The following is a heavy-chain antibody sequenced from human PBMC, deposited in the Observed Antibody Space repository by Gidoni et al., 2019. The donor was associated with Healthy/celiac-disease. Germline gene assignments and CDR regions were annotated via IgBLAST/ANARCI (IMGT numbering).Heavy chain of an antibody. V-gene: IGHV1-8*01. Sequence: QVQLVQSGAEVKKPGASVKVSCKASGYTLPSYDINWVRQATGQGLEWMGWMNPNSGNTGYAQKFQGRVTMTRNTSISTAYMELSSLRSEDTAVYYCARGPGSYFIWYFDLWGRGTLVTVSS. D-gene: IGHD1-26*01. CDR1: GYTLPSYD. CDR3: ARGPGSYFIWYFDL. CDR2: MNPNSGNT. J-gene: IGHJ2*01.